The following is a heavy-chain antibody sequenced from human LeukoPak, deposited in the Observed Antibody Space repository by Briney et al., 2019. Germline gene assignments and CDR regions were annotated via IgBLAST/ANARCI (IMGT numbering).Heavy chain of an antibody. CDR1: GGTFSSYA. CDR2: LNPSGGSS. D-gene: IGHD5-24*01. CDR3: ASVYKNGMDV. Sequence: ASVKVSCKASGGTFSSYAISWVRQAPGQGLGWMGILNPSGGSSSYAQKFQGRATLTRATSTSTVYMELSSLRSEDTAVYYCASVYKNGMDVWGQGTTVIVSS. J-gene: IGHJ6*02. V-gene: IGHV1-46*01.